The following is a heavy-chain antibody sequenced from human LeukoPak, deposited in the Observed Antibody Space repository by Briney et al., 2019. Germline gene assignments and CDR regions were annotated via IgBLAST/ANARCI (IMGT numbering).Heavy chain of an antibody. CDR3: ASHSGSYYYYMDV. V-gene: IGHV3-23*01. CDR2: VFGLDHRT. D-gene: IGHD1-26*01. Sequence: PGESLRLSCAASGFTFRDYAMGWVRQAPGKGLEWVSTVFGLDHRTSYADSVKGRFTISRDNSKNTLSLQMNSLRAEDTAVYYCASHSGSYYYYMDVWGKGTTVTVSS. CDR1: GFTFRDYA. J-gene: IGHJ6*03.